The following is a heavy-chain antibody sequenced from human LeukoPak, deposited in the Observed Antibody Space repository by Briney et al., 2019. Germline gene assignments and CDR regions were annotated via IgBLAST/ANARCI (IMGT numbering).Heavy chain of an antibody. Sequence: SETLSLTCTASGASISGSYWNWIRQPPGKGLEWIGYIYFSGRTSTKFNPSLESRVTMSVDTSKNQFSLYLNSVTAADTAVYYCARWFYYGSGRRQFDYWGQGTLVTVSS. D-gene: IGHD3-10*01. V-gene: IGHV4-59*03. J-gene: IGHJ4*02. CDR3: ARWFYYGSGRRQFDY. CDR2: IYFSGRTST. CDR1: GASISGSY.